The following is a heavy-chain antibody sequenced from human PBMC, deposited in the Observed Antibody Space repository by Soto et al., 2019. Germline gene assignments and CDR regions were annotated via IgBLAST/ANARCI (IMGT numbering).Heavy chain of an antibody. D-gene: IGHD2-8*01. CDR2: INHSGST. CDR1: GGSFSGYY. V-gene: IGHV4-34*01. J-gene: IGHJ6*03. Sequence: QVQLQQWGAGLLKPSETLSLTCAVYGGSFSGYYWSWIRQPPGKGLEWIGEINHSGSTNYNPSLKSRVTISVDTSKNQFSLKLSSVTAADTAVYYCAQCSSYYCYMDVWGKGTTVTVSS. CDR3: AQCSSYYCYMDV.